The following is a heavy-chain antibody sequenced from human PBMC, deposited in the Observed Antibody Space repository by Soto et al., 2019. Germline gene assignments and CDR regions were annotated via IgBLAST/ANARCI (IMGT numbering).Heavy chain of an antibody. J-gene: IGHJ1*01. CDR3: ARGGPKHIVVVTAIQIARAEYFQH. V-gene: IGHV3-48*03. CDR2: ISSSGSTI. D-gene: IGHD2-21*02. Sequence: EVQLVESGGGLVQPGGSLRLSCAASGFTFSSYEMNWVRQAPGKGLEWVSYISSSGSTIYYADSVKGRFTISRDNAKNSLYLQMNSLRAEDTAVYYCARGGPKHIVVVTAIQIARAEYFQHWGQGTLVTVSS. CDR1: GFTFSSYE.